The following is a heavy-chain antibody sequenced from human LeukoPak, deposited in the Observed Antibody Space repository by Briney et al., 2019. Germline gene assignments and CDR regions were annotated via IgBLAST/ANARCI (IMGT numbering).Heavy chain of an antibody. CDR1: GFSFDGYA. J-gene: IGHJ5*02. D-gene: IGHD5-12*01. CDR2: ISASGENT. Sequence: GGSLRLSCAASGFSFDGYALSWVRQAPGKGLEWVSSISASGENTFYTSSVKGRFTISRDNSKNTLFPQMNSLGADDTAVYYCARDLGTTGYDLLDPWGQGTLVTVSS. CDR3: ARDLGTTGYDLLDP. V-gene: IGHV3-23*01.